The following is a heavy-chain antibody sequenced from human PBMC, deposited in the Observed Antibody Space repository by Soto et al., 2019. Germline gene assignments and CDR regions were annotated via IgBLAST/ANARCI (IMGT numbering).Heavy chain of an antibody. D-gene: IGHD3-9*01. CDR3: ARDIIAFDILTGYYVTPYGMDV. J-gene: IGHJ6*02. V-gene: IGHV3-48*03. CDR1: GFTFSSYE. Sequence: GGSLRLSCAASGFTFSSYEMNWVRQAPGKGLEWVSYISSSGSTIYYADSVKGRFTISRDNAKNSLYLQMNSLRAEDTAVYYCARDIIAFDILTGYYVTPYGMDVWGQGTTVTV. CDR2: ISSSGSTI.